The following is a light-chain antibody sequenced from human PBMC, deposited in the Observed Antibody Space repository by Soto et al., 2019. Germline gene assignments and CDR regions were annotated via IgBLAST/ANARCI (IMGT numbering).Light chain of an antibody. CDR1: QGISSW. J-gene: IGKJ3*01. V-gene: IGKV1-5*01. CDR2: DAS. CDR3: EQGRFT. Sequence: QMTQSPYTLSASVGDRSTITCRASQGISSWLAWYQQKQRKAPKHLIYDASSVVSGVPSSCGCGGAVTESTITIDSEEFEDYSSYYCEQGRFTFGHGTKVDIK.